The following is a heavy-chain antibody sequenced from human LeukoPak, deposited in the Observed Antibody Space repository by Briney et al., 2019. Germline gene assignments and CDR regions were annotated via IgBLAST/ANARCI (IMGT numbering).Heavy chain of an antibody. D-gene: IGHD5-12*01. Sequence: GGSLRLSCAASGFSFSSYTMNWVRQAPGKGLEWVSIISSSSYIYYADSVKGRFTISRDNAQNSLYLQMDSLRGEDTAVYYCARADMVATVHFDYWGQGTLVTVSS. CDR3: ARADMVATVHFDY. CDR1: GFSFSSYT. CDR2: ISSSSYI. V-gene: IGHV3-21*01. J-gene: IGHJ4*02.